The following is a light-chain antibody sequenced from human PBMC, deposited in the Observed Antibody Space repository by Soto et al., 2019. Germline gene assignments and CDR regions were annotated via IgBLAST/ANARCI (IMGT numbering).Light chain of an antibody. CDR3: QQYYSTPSWT. J-gene: IGKJ1*01. Sequence: DVVMPQFPDSLAVSLGERATINCKSSQSVLYSSNNKNYLAWYQQKPGQPPKLLIYWASTRESGVPDRFSGSGSGTDFTLTISSLQAEDVAVYYCQQYYSTPSWTFGQGTKVDIK. CDR1: QSVLYSSNNKNY. CDR2: WAS. V-gene: IGKV4-1*01.